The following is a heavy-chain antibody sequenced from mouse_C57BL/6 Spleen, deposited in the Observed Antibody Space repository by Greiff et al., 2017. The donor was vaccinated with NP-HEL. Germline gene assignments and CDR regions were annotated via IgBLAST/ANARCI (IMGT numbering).Heavy chain of an antibody. CDR2: ISSGSSTI. CDR1: GFTFSDYG. D-gene: IGHD1-2*01. CDR3: ASHYYGRVGGFAY. J-gene: IGHJ3*01. V-gene: IGHV5-17*01. Sequence: EVQGVESGGGLVKPGGSLKLSCAASGFTFSDYGMHWVRQAPEKGLEWVAYISSGSSTIYYADTVKGRFTISRDNAKNTLFLQMTSLRSEDTAMYYCASHYYGRVGGFAYWGQGTLVTVSA.